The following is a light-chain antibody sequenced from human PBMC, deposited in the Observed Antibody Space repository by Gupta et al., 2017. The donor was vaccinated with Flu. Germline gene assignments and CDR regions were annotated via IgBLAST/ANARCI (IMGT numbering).Light chain of an antibody. V-gene: IGKV2-30*01. CDR1: QSLVYKNGHTY. CDR3: MQGKHPWT. Sequence: DVVMTQSPLSLPVTLGQPASISCNSSQSLVYKNGHTYLNWFQQRPGQSPRRLVYEVSNRDSGVTDRFSGSGAGNDFTRKSIRGEGEDGGVYYCMQGKHPWTFGQGTKLEIK. CDR2: EVS. J-gene: IGKJ2*02.